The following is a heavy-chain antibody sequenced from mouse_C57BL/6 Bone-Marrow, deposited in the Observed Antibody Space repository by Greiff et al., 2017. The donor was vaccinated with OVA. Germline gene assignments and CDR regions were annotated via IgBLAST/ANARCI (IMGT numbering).Heavy chain of an antibody. D-gene: IGHD1-1*01. Sequence: VQRVESGPGLVQPSQSLSITCTVSGFSLTSYGVHWVRQSPGKGLEWLGVIWSGGSTDYNAAFISRLSISKDNSKSQVFFKMNSLQADDTAIYCCARGIYYGSRKDWYFDVWGTGTTVTVSS. V-gene: IGHV2-2*01. CDR3: ARGIYYGSRKDWYFDV. J-gene: IGHJ1*03. CDR1: GFSLTSYG. CDR2: IWSGGST.